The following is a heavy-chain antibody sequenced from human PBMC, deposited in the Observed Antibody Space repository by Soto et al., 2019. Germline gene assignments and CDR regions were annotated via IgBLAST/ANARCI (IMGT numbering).Heavy chain of an antibody. CDR2: IKEDGSEK. Sequence: GGSLRLSCAAARITRSSYWMSWVRQAPGRGLEWVGNIKEDGSEKYYVDSVNGRFTVSRDNAKNSLYLQMNSLRAEDTAVYYCARATGADKEDYWGQGT. CDR1: RITRSSYW. D-gene: IGHD3-10*01. V-gene: IGHV3-7*04. J-gene: IGHJ4*02. CDR3: ARATGADKEDY.